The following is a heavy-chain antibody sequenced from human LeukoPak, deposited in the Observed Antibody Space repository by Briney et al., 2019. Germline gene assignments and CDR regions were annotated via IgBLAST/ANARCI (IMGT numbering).Heavy chain of an antibody. J-gene: IGHJ4*02. V-gene: IGHV3-53*01. D-gene: IGHD4-23*01. CDR3: AAKGGGNSAFDY. CDR2: IYSGGTT. Sequence: GGSLRLSCAASGFTVSSNYMSWVRQAPGKGLEWVSVIYSGGTTYYADSVKGRFTISRDNSKNTLYLQMNGLRAEDTAVYYCAAKGGGNSAFDYWGQGTLVTVSS. CDR1: GFTVSSNY.